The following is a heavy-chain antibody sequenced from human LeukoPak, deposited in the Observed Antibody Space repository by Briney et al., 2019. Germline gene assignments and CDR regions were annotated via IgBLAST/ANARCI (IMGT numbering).Heavy chain of an antibody. D-gene: IGHD3-10*01. CDR2: INHSGST. CDR3: ARGKLWFGELPPFDY. V-gene: IGHV4-34*01. J-gene: IGHJ4*02. Sequence: SETLSLTCTVSGGSISSYYWSWIRQLPGKGLEWIGEINHSGSTNYNPSLKSRVTISVDTSKNQFSLKLSSVTAADTAVYYCARGKLWFGELPPFDYWGQGTLVTVSS. CDR1: GGSISSYY.